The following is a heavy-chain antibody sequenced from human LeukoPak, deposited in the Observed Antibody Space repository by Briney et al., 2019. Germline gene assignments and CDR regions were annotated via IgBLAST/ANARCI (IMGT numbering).Heavy chain of an antibody. J-gene: IGHJ4*02. CDR2: INHSGST. D-gene: IGHD6-19*01. Sequence: PSETLSLTCAVYGGSFSGYYWSWIRQPPGKGLEWIGEINHSGSTNYNPSLKSRVTISVDTSKNQFSLKLSSVTAADTAVYYCARADRVQQWLGAFDYWGQGTLVTVSS. CDR1: GGSFSGYY. V-gene: IGHV4-34*01. CDR3: ARADRVQQWLGAFDY.